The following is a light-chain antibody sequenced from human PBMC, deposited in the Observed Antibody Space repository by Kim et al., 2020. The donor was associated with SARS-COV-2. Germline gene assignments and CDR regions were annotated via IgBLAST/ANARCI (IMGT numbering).Light chain of an antibody. J-gene: IGLJ1*01. Sequence: SYELTQPPSVSVAPGKTARITCGEDNIGGKVVQWYQHKTGQAPVLVVYDDSDRPSGIPDRFSGSNSGNTATLTISSVEAGDEADYYCQVWDSTTDHHVFGTGTKVTVL. CDR2: DDS. CDR3: QVWDSTTDHHV. CDR1: NIGGKV. V-gene: IGLV3-21*03.